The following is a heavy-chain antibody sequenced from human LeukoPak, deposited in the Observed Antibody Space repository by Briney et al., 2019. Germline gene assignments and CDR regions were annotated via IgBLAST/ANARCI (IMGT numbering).Heavy chain of an antibody. J-gene: IGHJ6*03. Sequence: PPETLSLTCTVSLGSMTSGVYCWGWIRHPAGKGLESIGYIYYARSTYYNPSPESRVTVSVDTSKNQFSLELSSVTAADTAVYYCARGGWTTSYYYYMDVWGKGTTFTVSS. CDR1: LGSMTSGVYC. V-gene: IGHV4-30-4*08. CDR2: IYYARST. CDR3: ARGGWTTSYYYYMDV. D-gene: IGHD1-1*01.